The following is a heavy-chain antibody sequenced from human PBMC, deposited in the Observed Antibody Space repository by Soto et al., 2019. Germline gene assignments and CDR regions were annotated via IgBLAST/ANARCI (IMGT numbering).Heavy chain of an antibody. CDR1: GLTFRSYW. D-gene: IGHD2-15*01. V-gene: IGHV3-74*03. Sequence: EVQLVESGGGLVQPGESLRLSCAASGLTFRSYWMHWVRQAPGKGLVWVSRINTDGSVAMYVDSVKGRFTISRDNAKNTLYLHMNSLRAEDKSVYYCVKDMQLWRLDSGGQGTLVTVSS. J-gene: IGHJ4*02. CDR3: VKDMQLWRLDS. CDR2: INTDGSVA.